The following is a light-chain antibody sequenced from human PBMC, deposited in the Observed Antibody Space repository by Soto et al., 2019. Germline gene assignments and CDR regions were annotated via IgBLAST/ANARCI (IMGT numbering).Light chain of an antibody. CDR2: DAS. CDR3: QQRSNWPPKIT. V-gene: IGKV3-11*01. J-gene: IGKJ5*01. Sequence: EIVLAQSPATLSLSPGERATLSCRASQSVSIYLAWYQQKPGQAPRLLSYDASNRATGIPARFSGSGSGTAFTLTISSLEPEDFAVYYCQQRSNWPPKITFGQGTRLEIK. CDR1: QSVSIY.